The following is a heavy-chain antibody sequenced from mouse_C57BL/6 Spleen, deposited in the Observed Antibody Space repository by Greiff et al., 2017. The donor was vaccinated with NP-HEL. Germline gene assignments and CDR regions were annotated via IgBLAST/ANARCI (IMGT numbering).Heavy chain of an antibody. CDR1: GYTFTDHT. D-gene: IGHD1-1*01. Sequence: VKLQESDAELVKPGASVKISCKVSGYTFTDHTIHWMKQRPEQGLEWIGYIYPRDGSTKYNEKFKGKATLTADKSSSTAYMQLNSLTSEDSAVYFCARRNYYGSSYDWYFDVWGTGTTVTVSS. CDR2: IYPRDGST. V-gene: IGHV1-78*01. CDR3: ARRNYYGSSYDWYFDV. J-gene: IGHJ1*03.